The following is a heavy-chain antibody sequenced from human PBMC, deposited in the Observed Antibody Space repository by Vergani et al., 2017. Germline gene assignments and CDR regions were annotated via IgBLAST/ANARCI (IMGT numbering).Heavy chain of an antibody. J-gene: IGHJ3*02. CDR2: INPGDSDT. Sequence: EVMLVQSGAEVKKPGESLKISCKYSESSFISNEIAWVRQMSGKGLQWMGNINPGDSDTRYSPSFQGQVTISADKSISTAYLQWSSLKASDTAMYYCATYHVPYSGYRTPYDDDAFDIWGQGTMVTVSS. D-gene: IGHD3-22*01. CDR1: ESSFISNE. V-gene: IGHV5-51*03. CDR3: ATYHVPYSGYRTPYDDDAFDI.